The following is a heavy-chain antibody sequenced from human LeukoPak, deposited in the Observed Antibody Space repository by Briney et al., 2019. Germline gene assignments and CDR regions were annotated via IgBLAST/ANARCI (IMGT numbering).Heavy chain of an antibody. V-gene: IGHV4-59*02. D-gene: IGHD2-15*01. Sequence: SETLSLTCTVSGGSVSGYHWSWIRQPPGQGLECIGHIYFTGSTTYNPSLKSRVTISVDTSQNRFSLSLTSVTSADTAVYYCARVTAAGGGFDHWGQGTLVTVSS. CDR2: IYFTGST. CDR3: ARVTAAGGGFDH. CDR1: GGSVSGYH. J-gene: IGHJ4*02.